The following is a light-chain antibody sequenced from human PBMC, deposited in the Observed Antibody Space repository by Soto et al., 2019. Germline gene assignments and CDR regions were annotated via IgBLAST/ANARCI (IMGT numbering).Light chain of an antibody. J-gene: IGKJ5*01. CDR1: QGISSY. CDR3: QQLNSYPS. V-gene: IGKV1-9*01. CDR2: AAS. Sequence: IQLTQSPSSLSASVGDRVTITCRASQGISSYLAWYQQKPGKAPKLLIYAASTLQSGVPSRFSGSGSGTEFPLTISSLQPEEFATYYCQQLNSYPSFGQGTRLEIK.